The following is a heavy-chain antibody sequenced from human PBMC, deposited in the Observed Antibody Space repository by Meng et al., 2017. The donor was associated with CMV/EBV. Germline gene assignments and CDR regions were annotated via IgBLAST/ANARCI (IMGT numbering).Heavy chain of an antibody. V-gene: IGHV4-34*01. CDR2: INHSGST. Sequence: SQTLSLTCAVCGGSFSGYYWSWIRQPPGKGLEWIGEINHSGSTNYNPSLKSRVTISVDTSKNQFSLKLSSVTAADTAVYYCARGEQWLARIFDYWGQGTLVTVSS. J-gene: IGHJ4*02. D-gene: IGHD6-19*01. CDR1: GGSFSGYY. CDR3: ARGEQWLARIFDY.